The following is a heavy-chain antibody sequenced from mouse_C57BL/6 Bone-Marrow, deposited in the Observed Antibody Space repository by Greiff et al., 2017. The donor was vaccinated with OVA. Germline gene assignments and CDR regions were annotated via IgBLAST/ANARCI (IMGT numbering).Heavy chain of an antibody. CDR2: IDPSDSYT. CDR1: GYTFTSYW. V-gene: IGHV1-69*01. D-gene: IGHD1-1*01. Sequence: QVQLQQPGAELVMPGASVKLSCKASGYTFTSYWMHWVKQRPGQGLEWIGEIDPSDSYTNYNQKFKGKSTLTVDKSSSTAYMQLSSLTSEDSAVYYCARGEGSYIDYWGQGTTLTVSS. J-gene: IGHJ2*01. CDR3: ARGEGSYIDY.